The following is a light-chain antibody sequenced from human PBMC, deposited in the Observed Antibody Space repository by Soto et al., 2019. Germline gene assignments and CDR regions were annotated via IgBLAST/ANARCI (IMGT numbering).Light chain of an antibody. J-gene: IGLJ2*01. V-gene: IGLV1-44*01. CDR1: SSNIGSNT. CDR3: AAWDYSLHAGV. Sequence: QSVLTQPPSASGTPGQRVTIACSGSSSNIGSNTVNWYQQLPGTDPKLLISSNDQRPSGVPDRFSGSKSGTSASLAISGLQSDDESDYYCAAWDYSLHAGVFGGGTKLTVL. CDR2: SND.